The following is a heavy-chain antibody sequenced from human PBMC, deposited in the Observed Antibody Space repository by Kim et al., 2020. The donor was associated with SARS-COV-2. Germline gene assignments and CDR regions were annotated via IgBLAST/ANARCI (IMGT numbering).Heavy chain of an antibody. D-gene: IGHD2-15*01. Sequence: ASVKVSCKASGYTFTSYGISWVRQAPGQGLEWMGWISAYNGNTNYAQKLQGRVTMTTDTSTSTAYMELRSLRSDDTAVYYCARDWGDIVVVVAATYYYYYGMDVWGQGTTVTVSS. CDR2: ISAYNGNT. CDR3: ARDWGDIVVVVAATYYYYYGMDV. CDR1: GYTFTSYG. J-gene: IGHJ6*02. V-gene: IGHV1-18*04.